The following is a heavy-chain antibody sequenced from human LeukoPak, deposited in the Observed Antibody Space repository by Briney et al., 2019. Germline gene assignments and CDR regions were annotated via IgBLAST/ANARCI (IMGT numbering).Heavy chain of an antibody. J-gene: IGHJ4*02. V-gene: IGHV5-51*01. CDR2: IYPGDSDT. Sequence: GESLKISCKGSGESFVGYWIGWVRQMPGKGLEWMGIIYPGDSDTRYSPSFQGQVTMSVDKSISTAYLQWSSLKASDTARYYCATMVRGGPFDYWGQGTLVTVYS. D-gene: IGHD3-10*01. CDR1: GESFVGYW. CDR3: ATMVRGGPFDY.